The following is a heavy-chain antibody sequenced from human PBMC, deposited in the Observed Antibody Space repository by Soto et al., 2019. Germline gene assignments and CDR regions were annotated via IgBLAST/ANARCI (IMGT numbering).Heavy chain of an antibody. CDR3: ARLTAVKYYMDV. V-gene: IGHV4-59*08. CDR1: GGSISSYY. CDR2: IYYSGST. D-gene: IGHD4-4*01. J-gene: IGHJ6*03. Sequence: SETLSLTCTVSGGSISSYYWSWIRQPPGKGLEWIGYIYYSGSTNYNPSLKSRVTISVDTSKNQFSLKLSSVTAADTAVYYCARLTAVKYYMDVWGKGTTVTVSS.